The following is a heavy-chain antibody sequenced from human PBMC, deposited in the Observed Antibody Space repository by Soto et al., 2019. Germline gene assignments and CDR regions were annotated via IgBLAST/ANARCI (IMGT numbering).Heavy chain of an antibody. J-gene: IGHJ6*03. Sequence: SETLSLTCAVSSDSISSSNWWSWVRQPPGKGLEWIGEIYHSGSTNYNPSLKSRVTISVDKSKNQFSLNLSSVTAADTAVYYCARTTVTTNYYYYYMDVWGKGTTVTVSS. CDR3: ARTTVTTNYYYYYMDV. D-gene: IGHD4-17*01. CDR2: IYHSGST. V-gene: IGHV4-4*02. CDR1: SDSISSSNW.